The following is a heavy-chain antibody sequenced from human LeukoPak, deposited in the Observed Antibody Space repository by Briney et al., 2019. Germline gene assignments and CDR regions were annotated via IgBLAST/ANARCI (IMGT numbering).Heavy chain of an antibody. V-gene: IGHV1-18*01. D-gene: IGHD1-26*01. Sequence: ASVKVSCKASGYTFTSYYLNWVRLAPGQGLEWMGWISAYNGNTKYAQKLQGRVTMTTDTSTNTAYMDLRSLRSDDTAVYYCARGLGGSGSYSLTFDSWGQGTLVTVSP. J-gene: IGHJ4*02. CDR3: ARGLGGSGSYSLTFDS. CDR1: GYTFTSYY. CDR2: ISAYNGNT.